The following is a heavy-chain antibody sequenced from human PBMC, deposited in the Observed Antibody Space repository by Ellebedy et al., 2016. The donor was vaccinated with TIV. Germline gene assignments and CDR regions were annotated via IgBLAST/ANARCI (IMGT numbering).Heavy chain of an antibody. CDR1: GYTFTSYD. CDR3: ARDTAHGRGPYYYYYGMDV. V-gene: IGHV1-18*01. CDR2: ISAYNGNT. Sequence: ASVKVSXXASGYTFTSYDINWVRQATGQGLEWMGWISAYNGNTNYAQKLQGRVTMTTDTSTSTAYMELRSLRSDDTAVYYCARDTAHGRGPYYYYYGMDVWGQGTTVTVSS. J-gene: IGHJ6*02. D-gene: IGHD1-26*01.